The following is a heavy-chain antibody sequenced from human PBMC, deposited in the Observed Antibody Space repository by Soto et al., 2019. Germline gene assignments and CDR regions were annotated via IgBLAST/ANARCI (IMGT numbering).Heavy chain of an antibody. CDR2: IYHSGST. CDR3: ARGFVGVIVPPTFDY. J-gene: IGHJ4*02. V-gene: IGHV4-30-2*01. CDR1: GGSISSGGYS. Sequence: QLQLQESGSGLVKPSQTQSLTCAVSGGSISSGGYSWSWIRQPPGKGLEWIGYIYHSGSTYYNPSHKSRVTISVDRSKNQFSLKLSSVTVADTAVYYCARGFVGVIVPPTFDYWGQGTLVTVSS. D-gene: IGHD3-16*02.